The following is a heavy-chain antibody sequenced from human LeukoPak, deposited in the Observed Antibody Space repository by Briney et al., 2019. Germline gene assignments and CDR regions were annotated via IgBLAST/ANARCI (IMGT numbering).Heavy chain of an antibody. D-gene: IGHD1-26*01. CDR2: ISSSGSTI. J-gene: IGHJ4*02. V-gene: IGHV3-48*04. Sequence: PGGSLRLSCAAPGFTFSSYSMNWVRQAPGKGLEWVSYISSSGSTIYYADSVKGRFTISRDNAKNSLYLQMNGLRAEDTAVYYCARVDGWELSYDDYWGQGTLVTVSS. CDR3: ARVDGWELSYDDY. CDR1: GFTFSSYS.